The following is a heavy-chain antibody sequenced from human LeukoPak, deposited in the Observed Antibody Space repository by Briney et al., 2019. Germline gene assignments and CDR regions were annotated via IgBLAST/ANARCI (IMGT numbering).Heavy chain of an antibody. J-gene: IGHJ4*02. V-gene: IGHV3-66*01. CDR1: GFTVSSNY. CDR3: ARGYSSSWYLDY. CDR2: IYSGGST. Sequence: PGGSLRLSCAAYGFTVSSNYMSWVRQAPGKGLEWVSVIYSGGSTYCADSVKGRFTISRDNSKNTLYLQMNGLRAEDTAVYYCARGYSSSWYLDYWGQGTLVTVSS. D-gene: IGHD6-13*01.